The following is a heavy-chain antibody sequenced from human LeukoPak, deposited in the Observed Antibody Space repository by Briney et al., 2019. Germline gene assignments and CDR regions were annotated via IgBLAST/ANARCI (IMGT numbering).Heavy chain of an antibody. J-gene: IGHJ3*02. D-gene: IGHD3-10*01. CDR2: LWYGGSNE. CDR3: AKDRRYSSGSYRDSFDI. Sequence: PGGSLRLSCAASGFTFSSYGMHWVRQAPGKGLEWVAVLWYGGSNEYYADSVKGRFTISRDDSKNTLYLQMNSLRAEDTAVYYCAKDRRYSSGSYRDSFDIWGQGTMVTVSS. CDR1: GFTFSSYG. V-gene: IGHV3-30*02.